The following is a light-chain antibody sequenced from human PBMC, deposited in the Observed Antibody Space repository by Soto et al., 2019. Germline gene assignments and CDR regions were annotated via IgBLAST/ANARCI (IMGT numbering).Light chain of an antibody. Sequence: QSALTQPASVSGSPGQSITISCAGTSGDVGGYNYVSWYQQHPGKAPKLMIYAVSNRPSGVSNRFSGSKSGNTASLTISGLQAEYEADYYCCSYTTSSTRVFGGGTQLTVL. J-gene: IGLJ2*01. V-gene: IGLV2-14*01. CDR1: SGDVGGYNY. CDR2: AVS. CDR3: CSYTTSSTRV.